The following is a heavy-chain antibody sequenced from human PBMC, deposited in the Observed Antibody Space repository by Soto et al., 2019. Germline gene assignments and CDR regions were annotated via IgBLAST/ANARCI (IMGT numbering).Heavy chain of an antibody. J-gene: IGHJ4*02. D-gene: IGHD3-10*01. CDR1: GFTFSGHT. V-gene: IGHV3-21*01. CDR2: VSRSSSYI. CDR3: ARCMGFDGSGYAFIDS. Sequence: PGGSLRLSCAASGFTFSGHTINWVRQAPGKGLEWVSSVSRSSSYIYYADSVKGRFTVSRDDAEKSLYLQMNSLRAEDTAIYYCARCMGFDGSGYAFIDSRGQGTQVTVSS.